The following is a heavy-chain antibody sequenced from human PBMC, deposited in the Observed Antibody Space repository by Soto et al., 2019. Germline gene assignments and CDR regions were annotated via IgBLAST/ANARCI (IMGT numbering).Heavy chain of an antibody. J-gene: IGHJ4*02. CDR2: IDPKSGGT. D-gene: IGHD3-10*01. CDR1: GPTFIAYY. V-gene: IGHV1-2*02. CDR3: ARVSGDVTE. Sequence: QLVQSGAEVKKPGASVRVSCKTSGPTFIAYYIHWVRQAPGQGLEWMGWIDPKSGGTTYEQKFLGRVTLTRDTSINKTYMDLNRLTSDDTAVYYCARVSGDVTEWGRGTLITVSS.